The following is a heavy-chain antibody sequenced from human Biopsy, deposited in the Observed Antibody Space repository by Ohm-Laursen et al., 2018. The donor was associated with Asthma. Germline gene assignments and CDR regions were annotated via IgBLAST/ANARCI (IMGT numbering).Heavy chain of an antibody. CDR1: GLTFSDYW. Sequence: SLRLSCAASGLTFSDYWMHWVRQAPGKGLEWVSRVKGDGRRTSYADSVKGRFTISRDNAKNTLYLQMNSLRVEDTAVYCCARGGVVPDAMYYHYYYGLDVWGQGTTVTVSS. CDR2: VKGDGRRT. CDR3: ARGGVVPDAMYYHYYYGLDV. J-gene: IGHJ6*02. V-gene: IGHV3-74*01. D-gene: IGHD2-2*01.